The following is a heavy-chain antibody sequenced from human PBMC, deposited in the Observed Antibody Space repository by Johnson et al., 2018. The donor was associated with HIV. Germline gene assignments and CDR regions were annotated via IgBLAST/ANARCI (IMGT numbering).Heavy chain of an antibody. D-gene: IGHD6-19*01. J-gene: IGHJ3*02. CDR1: GFAFSGYA. Sequence: VQLVESGGGLVQPGGSLRLSCTASGFAFSGYAMHWVRQAPGKGLEWVSGISWNSGSIGYADSVKGRFTISRDNAKNSLYLQMNSLRAEDTALYYCAKVGLDEAFDIWGQGTMVTVSS. V-gene: IGHV3-9*01. CDR3: AKVGLDEAFDI. CDR2: ISWNSGSI.